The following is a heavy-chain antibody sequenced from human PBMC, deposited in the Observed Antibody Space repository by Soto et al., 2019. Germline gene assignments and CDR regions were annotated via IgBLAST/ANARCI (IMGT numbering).Heavy chain of an antibody. CDR2: IHSDGSST. CDR1: GFTFSYYW. D-gene: IGHD1-26*01. J-gene: IGHJ3*01. Sequence: EVQLVESGGGLVRPGGSLRLSCAASGFTFSYYWMHWVRQAPGKGLVWVSRIHSDGSSTTYADLVKGRFIISRDNARNKVDLQMTSVRVEDTAVYYCARGDRGAFDFWGQGTVVTVSS. CDR3: ARGDRGAFDF. V-gene: IGHV3-74*01.